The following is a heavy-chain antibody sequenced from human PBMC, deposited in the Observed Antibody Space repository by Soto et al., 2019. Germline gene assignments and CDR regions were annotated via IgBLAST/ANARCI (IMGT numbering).Heavy chain of an antibody. V-gene: IGHV1-24*01. CDR1: GYTLTELS. D-gene: IGHD6-13*01. CDR2: FDPEDGET. J-gene: IGHJ6*02. CDR3: ATGPVRIAAAGTGSYYYYGMDV. Sequence: GAPVKVSCKGSGYTLTELSMHWVRQAPGKGLEWMGGFDPEDGETIYAQKFQGRVTMTEDTSTDTAYMELSSLRSEDTAVYYCATGPVRIAAAGTGSYYYYGMDVWGQGTTVTVS.